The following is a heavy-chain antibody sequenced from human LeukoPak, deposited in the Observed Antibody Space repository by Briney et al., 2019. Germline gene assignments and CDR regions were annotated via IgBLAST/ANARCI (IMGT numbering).Heavy chain of an antibody. CDR2: INQDGSEK. V-gene: IGHV3-7*03. J-gene: IGHJ4*02. D-gene: IGHD3-3*01. CDR3: AKDLGPFLEWFDY. Sequence: GGSLRLSCAASGFTFSSYWMSWVRQAPGKGLEWVANINQDGSEKYYVDSVKGRFTISRDNAKNSLYLQMNSLRAEDTALYYCAKDLGPFLEWFDYWGQGTLVTVSS. CDR1: GFTFSSYW.